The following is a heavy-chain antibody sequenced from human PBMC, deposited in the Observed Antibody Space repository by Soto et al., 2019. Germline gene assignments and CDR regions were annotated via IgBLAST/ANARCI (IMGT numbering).Heavy chain of an antibody. CDR1: GFTFSSYA. Sequence: PGGSLRLSCAASGFTFSSYAMHWVRQAPGKGLEWVAVISYDGSNKYYADSVKGRFTISRDNSKNTLYLQMNSLRAEDTAVYYCARETQWLVQGAFDIWGQGTMVTVSS. V-gene: IGHV3-30-3*01. CDR2: ISYDGSNK. D-gene: IGHD6-19*01. CDR3: ARETQWLVQGAFDI. J-gene: IGHJ3*02.